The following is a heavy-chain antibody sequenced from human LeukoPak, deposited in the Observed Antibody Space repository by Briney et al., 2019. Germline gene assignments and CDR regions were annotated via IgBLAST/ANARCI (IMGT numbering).Heavy chain of an antibody. D-gene: IGHD1-26*01. Sequence: SETLSLTCTVSGGSISRSSFYWGWIRQPPGKGLEWIGSIYYSGSTYDNPSLKSRVTISVDTSKNQFSLKLTSVTAADTAVYYCARQDVSYHCFDYWGQGTLVTVSS. CDR3: ARQDVSYHCFDY. CDR2: IYYSGST. J-gene: IGHJ4*02. V-gene: IGHV4-39*01. CDR1: GGSISRSSFY.